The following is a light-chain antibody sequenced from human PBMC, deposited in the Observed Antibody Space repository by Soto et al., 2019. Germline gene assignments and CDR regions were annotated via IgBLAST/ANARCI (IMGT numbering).Light chain of an antibody. V-gene: IGKV1-5*03. J-gene: IGKJ1*01. Sequence: DIQMTQSPSTLSASVGDRVTITCRASQSISNWLAWYQQKPGKAPKLLIYKASTLESGVPSRFSGSGSGTEFTLTISSLQPDDLATYYCQQYHSYSQTFXQGTKVDIK. CDR3: QQYHSYSQT. CDR1: QSISNW. CDR2: KAS.